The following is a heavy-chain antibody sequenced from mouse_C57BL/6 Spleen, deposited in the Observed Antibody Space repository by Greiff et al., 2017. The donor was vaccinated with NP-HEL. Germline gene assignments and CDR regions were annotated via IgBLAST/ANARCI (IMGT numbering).Heavy chain of an antibody. J-gene: IGHJ3*01. D-gene: IGHD4-1*01. CDR3: AINWDVGFAD. Sequence: VQLQQSGPELVKPGASVKMSCKASGYTFTDYNMHWVKQSHGKSLEWIGYINPNNGGTSYNQKFKGKATLTVNKSCSTAYMELRSLTSEDSAVYYCAINWDVGFADWGQGTLVTVSA. CDR2: INPNNGGT. CDR1: GYTFTDYN. V-gene: IGHV1-22*01.